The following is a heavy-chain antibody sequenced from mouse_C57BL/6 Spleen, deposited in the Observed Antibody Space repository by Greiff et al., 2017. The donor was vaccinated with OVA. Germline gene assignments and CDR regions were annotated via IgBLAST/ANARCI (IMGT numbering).Heavy chain of an antibody. J-gene: IGHJ1*03. Sequence: DVHLVESGGGLVKPGGSLKLSCAASGFTFSDYGMHWVRQAPEKGLEWVAYISSGSSTIYYADTVKGRFTISRDNAKNTLFLQMTSLRSEDTAMYYCARELLRERYFDVWGTGTTVTVSS. V-gene: IGHV5-17*01. D-gene: IGHD1-1*01. CDR3: ARELLRERYFDV. CDR2: ISSGSSTI. CDR1: GFTFSDYG.